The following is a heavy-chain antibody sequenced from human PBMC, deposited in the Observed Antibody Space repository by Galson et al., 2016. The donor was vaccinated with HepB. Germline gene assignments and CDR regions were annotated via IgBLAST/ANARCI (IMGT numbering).Heavy chain of an antibody. D-gene: IGHD4-17*01. Sequence: SLRLSCAASGSTFNFYLMSWVRQAPGKGLEWVANINQDGSEKSYMDSVKGRFTISRDNAKNSLYLQMNSLRAEDTAVYYCAKNFGDYVGDTFDMWGQGTMVTVSS. J-gene: IGHJ3*02. CDR3: AKNFGDYVGDTFDM. V-gene: IGHV3-7*01. CDR2: INQDGSEK. CDR1: GSTFNFYL.